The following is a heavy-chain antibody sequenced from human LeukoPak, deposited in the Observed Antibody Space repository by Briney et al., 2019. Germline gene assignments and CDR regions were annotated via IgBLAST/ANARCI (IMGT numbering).Heavy chain of an antibody. CDR1: GYTFTSYG. V-gene: IGHV1-18*01. CDR2: ISGYNGNT. Sequence: GASVKVSCKASGYTFTSYGISWVRQAPGQGLEWMGWISGYNGNTNYAQEFQGRVTMTTDTSTSTTYLELTTLRSDDTALYYCARVQSSSWGYAFDIWGPRDNGHRLF. J-gene: IGHJ3*02. D-gene: IGHD6-13*01. CDR3: ARVQSSSWGYAFDI.